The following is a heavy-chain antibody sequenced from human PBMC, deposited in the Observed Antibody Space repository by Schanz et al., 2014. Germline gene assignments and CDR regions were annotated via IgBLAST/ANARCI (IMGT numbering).Heavy chain of an antibody. V-gene: IGHV7-4-1*02. CDR1: RYSFSTYA. J-gene: IGHJ4*02. CDR2: INTKTGNP. CDR3: ARGYCAGTSCPIFDY. Sequence: QVHLVQSESELKNPGASVKVSCKTSRYSFSTYAMNWVRQAPGQGLEWMGWINTKTGNPTYAQGFTGRFVFSLDTSVSTTHLQITNLKADDTAVYYCARGYCAGTSCPIFDYWGQGTLVTVSS. D-gene: IGHD2-2*01.